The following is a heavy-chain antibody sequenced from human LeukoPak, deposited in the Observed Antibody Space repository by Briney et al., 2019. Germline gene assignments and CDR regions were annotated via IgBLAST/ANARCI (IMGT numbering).Heavy chain of an antibody. J-gene: IGHJ4*02. CDR3: ASLRYGSGSQGALDYGTDY. V-gene: IGHV4-59*01. D-gene: IGHD3-10*01. CDR2: IYYSGST. Sequence: SETLSLTCTVSGGSISGYYWNWVRQPPGKGLEWIGYIYYSGSTNYNPSLKSRVTISVDTSKNQFSLKLHSVTAADTAVYYCASLRYGSGSQGALDYGTDYWGQGSLVTVSS. CDR1: GGSISGYY.